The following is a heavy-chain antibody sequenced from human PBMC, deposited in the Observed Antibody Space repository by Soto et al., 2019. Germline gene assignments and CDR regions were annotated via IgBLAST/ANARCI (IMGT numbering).Heavy chain of an antibody. Sequence: SETLSLTCAVYGGSFSGYYWSWIRQPPGKGLEWIGEINHSGSTNYNLSLKSRVTISVDTSKNQFSLKLSSVTAADTAVYYCALYDFWSRDGMDVWGQGTTVTASS. CDR3: ALYDFWSRDGMDV. D-gene: IGHD3-3*01. J-gene: IGHJ6*02. CDR2: INHSGST. V-gene: IGHV4-34*01. CDR1: GGSFSGYY.